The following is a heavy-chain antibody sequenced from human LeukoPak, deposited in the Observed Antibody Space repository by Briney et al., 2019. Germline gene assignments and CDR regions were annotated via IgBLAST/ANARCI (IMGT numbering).Heavy chain of an antibody. V-gene: IGHV3-15*01. CDR2: INRNTDGGSA. CDR1: GFTFSTAW. Sequence: GGSLRLSCAASGFTFSTAWMSWVRQAPGKGLEWVCLINRNTDGGSAEYAASVKCRFTISRDDSKNTLYLKMNSLKTEDTAVYYCTTYSSRCFYCDSWGQGILVTASA. J-gene: IGHJ4*02. D-gene: IGHD6-13*01. CDR3: TTYSSRCFYCDS.